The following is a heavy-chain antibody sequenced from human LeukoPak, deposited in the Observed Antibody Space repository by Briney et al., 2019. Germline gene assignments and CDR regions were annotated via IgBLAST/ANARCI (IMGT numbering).Heavy chain of an antibody. Sequence: PGGSLRLSCAASGFAFNNYAMIWPRQAPGRALECVSSIGGSGGSTYYADSVRGRFTMSRDNSKNTLYLQMNSLRAEDTAVYFCAKEGDSSGYYVILCFFDYWGQGTLVTVSS. V-gene: IGHV3-23*01. J-gene: IGHJ4*02. CDR2: IGGSGGST. D-gene: IGHD6-19*01. CDR3: AKEGDSSGYYVILCFFDY. CDR1: GFAFNNYA.